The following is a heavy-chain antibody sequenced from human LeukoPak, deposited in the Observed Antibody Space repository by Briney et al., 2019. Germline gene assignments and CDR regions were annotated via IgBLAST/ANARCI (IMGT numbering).Heavy chain of an antibody. CDR1: GGSFSVYY. J-gene: IGHJ4*02. CDR2: INHRGVT. D-gene: IGHD5-12*01. CDR3: ARGLGRLPPKS. Sequence: SETLSLTSAVYGGSFSVYYWSWIRQAPGKGLEWIGEINHRGVTTYNPSLRSRATISVDTSKNQFSLKLPSVTAADSAMSYCARGLGRLPPKSGGQGSLVTVSS. V-gene: IGHV4-34*01.